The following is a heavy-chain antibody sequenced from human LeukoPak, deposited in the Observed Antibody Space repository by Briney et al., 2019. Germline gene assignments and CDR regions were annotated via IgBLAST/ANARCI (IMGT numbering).Heavy chain of an antibody. V-gene: IGHV3-74*01. CDR1: GFTFRSHG. Sequence: GGSLRLSCAASGFTFRSHGMHWVRQAPGQGLVWVSRIKGDGISTNYADSVKGRFTISRDIAKNTLYLQMNSLRAEDTGVYYCAKDHYWSIDYWGRGTLVTVSS. J-gene: IGHJ4*02. D-gene: IGHD3-3*01. CDR3: AKDHYWSIDY. CDR2: IKGDGIST.